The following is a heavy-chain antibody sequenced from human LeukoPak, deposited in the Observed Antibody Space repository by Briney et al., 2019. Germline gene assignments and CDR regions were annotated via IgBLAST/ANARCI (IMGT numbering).Heavy chain of an antibody. J-gene: IGHJ3*02. Sequence: ASVKVSCKASGYTFTSYYVHWVRQAPGQGLEWMGIINPSGGSTSYAQKFQGRVTMTRDTSTSTVYMELSSLRFEDTAVYYCARGYDFWSGYRIAFDIWGQGTMVTVSS. CDR2: INPSGGST. CDR1: GYTFTSYY. D-gene: IGHD3-3*01. CDR3: ARGYDFWSGYRIAFDI. V-gene: IGHV1-46*01.